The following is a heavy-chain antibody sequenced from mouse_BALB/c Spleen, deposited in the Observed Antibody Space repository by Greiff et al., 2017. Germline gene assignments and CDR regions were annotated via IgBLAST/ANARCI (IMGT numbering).Heavy chain of an antibody. CDR1: GYTFTSYW. Sequence: QVQLKESGAELARPGASVKLSCKASGYTFTSYWMQWVKQRPGQGLEWIGAIYPGSGSTNYDEKFKSKGTLTVDTSSSTAYMHLSSLTSEDSAVYYCTRRDYYGSSFDYWGQGTTLTVSS. D-gene: IGHD1-1*01. J-gene: IGHJ2*01. CDR3: TRRDYYGSSFDY. V-gene: IGHV1-87*01. CDR2: IYPGSGST.